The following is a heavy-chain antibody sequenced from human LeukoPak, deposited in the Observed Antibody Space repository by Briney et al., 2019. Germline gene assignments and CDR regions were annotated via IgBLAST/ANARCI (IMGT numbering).Heavy chain of an antibody. J-gene: IGHJ4*02. CDR1: GFTVSSNY. CDR3: AKEGPPSSGWPFDY. D-gene: IGHD6-19*01. V-gene: IGHV3-66*01. Sequence: GGSLRLSCATSGFTVSSNYMSWVRQAPGKGLEWVSVIYSGGSTYYADSVKGRFTISRDNSKNTLYLQMNSLRAEDTALYYCAKEGPPSSGWPFDYWGRGTLVTVSS. CDR2: IYSGGST.